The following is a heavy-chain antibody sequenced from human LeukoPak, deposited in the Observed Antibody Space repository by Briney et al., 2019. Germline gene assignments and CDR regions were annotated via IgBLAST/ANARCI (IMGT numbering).Heavy chain of an antibody. J-gene: IGHJ4*02. CDR1: GGSISSGSYY. Sequence: PSETLSLTCTVSGGSISSGSYYWSWIRQPAGKGLEWIGRIYTSGSTNYNPSLKSRVTISVDTSKNQFSLKLSSVTAADTAVYYCARTGSGYYSFDYWGQGTLVTVSS. CDR2: IYTSGST. CDR3: ARTGSGYYSFDY. V-gene: IGHV4-61*02. D-gene: IGHD3-3*01.